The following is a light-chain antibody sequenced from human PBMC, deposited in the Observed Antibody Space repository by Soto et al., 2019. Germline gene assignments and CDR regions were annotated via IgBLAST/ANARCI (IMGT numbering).Light chain of an antibody. CDR2: EVI. Sequence: QPVLTQPASVSGSPGQSITISCAGTDGDVGTYNYVSWYQQHPGKAPKLMIYEVIRRPSGISNRFSGSKSGNTASLTISALQTEDEADYYCSSYTTSSTVVFGGGTKLTVL. J-gene: IGLJ3*02. V-gene: IGLV2-14*01. CDR3: SSYTTSSTVV. CDR1: DGDVGTYNY.